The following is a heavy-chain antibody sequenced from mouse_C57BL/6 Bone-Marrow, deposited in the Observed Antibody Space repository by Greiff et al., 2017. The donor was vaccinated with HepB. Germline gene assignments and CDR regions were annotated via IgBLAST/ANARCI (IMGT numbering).Heavy chain of an antibody. J-gene: IGHJ2*01. CDR2: IDPETGGT. D-gene: IGHD2-1*01. CDR1: GYTFTDYE. CDR3: TNCYGNPFDY. V-gene: IGHV1-15*01. Sequence: VQLQQSGAELVRPGASVTLSCKASGYTFTDYEMHWVKQTPVHGLEWIGAIDPETGGTAYNQKFKGKAILTADKSSSTAYMELRSLTSEDSAVYYCTNCYGNPFDYWGQGTTLTVSS.